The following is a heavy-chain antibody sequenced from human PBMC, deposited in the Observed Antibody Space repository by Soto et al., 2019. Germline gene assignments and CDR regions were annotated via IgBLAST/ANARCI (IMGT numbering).Heavy chain of an antibody. Sequence: GGSQRLPCAAAGCTFVTHWSTWVRQAPGRGLEWVANMKQDGSEKYYVDSVRGRFTISRDNAENSLYLQMNSLRAEDTALYYCERGTYYYDSWGQGTLVTVSS. V-gene: IGHV3-7*04. CDR2: MKQDGSEK. CDR3: ERGTYYYDS. J-gene: IGHJ4*02. D-gene: IGHD3-10*01. CDR1: GCTFVTHW.